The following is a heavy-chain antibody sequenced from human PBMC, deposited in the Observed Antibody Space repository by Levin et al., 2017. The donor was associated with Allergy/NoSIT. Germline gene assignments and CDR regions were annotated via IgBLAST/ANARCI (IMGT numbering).Heavy chain of an antibody. V-gene: IGHV3-7*01. CDR3: ARGSLSSSGWILEY. J-gene: IGHJ4*02. Sequence: GGSLRLSCAASGFSISSHWMTWVRQAPGKGLEWVANIKQDGSEKYYVGSVKGRFTISRDNAKNSLYLQMNSLRAEDTAVYYCARGSLSSSGWILEYWGQGTMVTVSS. CDR1: GFSISSHW. CDR2: IKQDGSEK. D-gene: IGHD6-19*01.